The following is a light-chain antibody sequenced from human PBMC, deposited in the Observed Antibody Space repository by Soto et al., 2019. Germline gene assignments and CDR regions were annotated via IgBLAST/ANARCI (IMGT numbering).Light chain of an antibody. V-gene: IGLV2-14*03. CDR2: DVT. CDR1: SSDIGGYNY. Sequence: QSALTQPASVSGSPGQSIAISCTGTSSDIGGYNYVSWYQHHPGKPPKFIIYDVTNRPSGVSDRFSGSKSGNTASLTISGLQANDEAVYFCSSYTSTSTRVLFGGGTKVTVL. J-gene: IGLJ2*01. CDR3: SSYTSTSTRVL.